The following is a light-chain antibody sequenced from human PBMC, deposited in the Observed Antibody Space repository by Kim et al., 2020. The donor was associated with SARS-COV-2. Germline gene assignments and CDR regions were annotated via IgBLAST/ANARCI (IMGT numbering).Light chain of an antibody. CDR1: HVIKND. V-gene: IGKV1-6*01. J-gene: IGKJ5*01. CDR2: AAS. Sequence: GDRVTITCRASHVIKNDLGWYQQKPGKAPKLLIFAASSLQSGVPSRFSGSGSGTDFTLTISSLQPEDFATYYCLQNYNYPITFGQGTRREIK. CDR3: LQNYNYPIT.